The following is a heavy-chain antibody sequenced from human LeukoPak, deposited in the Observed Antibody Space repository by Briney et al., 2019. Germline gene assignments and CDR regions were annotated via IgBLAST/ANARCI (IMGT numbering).Heavy chain of an antibody. CDR1: GGSISSSSYY. CDR2: IYYSGST. CDR3: ARVVDQIPPNAFDI. J-gene: IGHJ3*02. V-gene: IGHV4-39*07. D-gene: IGHD5-12*01. Sequence: SETLSLTCTVSGGSISSSSYYWGWIRQPPGKGLEWIGSIYYSGSTYYNPSLKSRVTISVDTSKNQFSLKLSSVTAADTAVYYCARVVDQIPPNAFDIWGQGTMVTVSS.